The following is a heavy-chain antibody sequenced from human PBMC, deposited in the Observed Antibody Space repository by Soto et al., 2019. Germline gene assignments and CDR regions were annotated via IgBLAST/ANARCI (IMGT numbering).Heavy chain of an antibody. J-gene: IGHJ4*02. CDR1: GFTFSTYD. CDR3: AKGSSWTSVSCHLAPFEF. CDR2: MSGSGATT. V-gene: IGHV3-23*01. Sequence: EVQLLESGGGFVQPGGSLRLSCAASGFTFSTYDMSWVRQSPGEGLEWVSAMSGSGATTHHADSVKGRFTISRDNSKNTLYLQLNSLRAEDTAVYFCAKGSSWTSVSCHLAPFEFWGQGTLVTVSS. D-gene: IGHD3-9*01.